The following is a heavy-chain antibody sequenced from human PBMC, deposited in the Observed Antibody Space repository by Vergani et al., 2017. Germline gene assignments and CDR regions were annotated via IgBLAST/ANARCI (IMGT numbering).Heavy chain of an antibody. V-gene: IGHV1-46*03. CDR2: INPSGGST. CDR3: ARGPDYYDSSGYYWFDY. Sequence: QVQLVQSGAEVKKPGASVKVSCKASGYTLTSYYMHWVRQAPGQGLEWMGIINPSGGSTSYAQKFQGRVTMTRDTSTSTVYMELSSLRSEDTAVYYCARGPDYYDSSGYYWFDYWGQGTLVTVSS. D-gene: IGHD3-22*01. CDR1: GYTLTSYY. J-gene: IGHJ4*02.